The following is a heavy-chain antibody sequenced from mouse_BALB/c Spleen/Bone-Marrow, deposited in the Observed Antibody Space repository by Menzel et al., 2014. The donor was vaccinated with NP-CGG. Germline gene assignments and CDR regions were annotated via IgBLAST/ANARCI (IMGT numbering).Heavy chain of an antibody. CDR1: GFDFSRYW. CDR3: ARQGYYGYCAY. J-gene: IGHJ3*01. CDR2: INPDSSTI. Sequence: EVKVVESGGGLVQPGGSLKLSRAASGFDFSRYWMSWVRQAPGKGLEWIGEINPDSSTINYTPSLKDKFIISRDNAKNTLYLQMSKVRSEDTALYYCARQGYYGYCAYWGQGTLVTVSA. V-gene: IGHV4-1*02. D-gene: IGHD1-2*01.